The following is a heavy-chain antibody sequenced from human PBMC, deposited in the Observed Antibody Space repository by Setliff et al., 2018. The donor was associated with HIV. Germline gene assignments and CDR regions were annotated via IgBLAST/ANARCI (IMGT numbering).Heavy chain of an antibody. D-gene: IGHD5-18*01. J-gene: IGHJ5*02. V-gene: IGHV4-61*09. Sequence: KPSETLSLTCTVSGGSIISEISWWAWIRQPAGKGPEWLGQIYMRGGTDYNPSLEGRVTISLDTSKNQFSLKLTSVTAADTAVYYCAIDHVTNIAESGYGYTRIDPWGPGISVTVSS. CDR2: IYMRGGT. CDR3: AIDHVTNIAESGYGYTRIDP. CDR1: GGSIISEISW.